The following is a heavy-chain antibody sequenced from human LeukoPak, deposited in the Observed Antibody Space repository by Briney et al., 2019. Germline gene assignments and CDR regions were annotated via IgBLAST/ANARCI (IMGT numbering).Heavy chain of an antibody. CDR3: ARERGGDSSGYFDY. Sequence: SVKVSCKASGGTSSSYAISWVRQAPGQGLEWMGGIIPIFGTANYAQKFQGRVTITTDESTSTAYMELSSLRSEDTAVYYCARERGGDSSGYFDYWGQGTLVTVSS. J-gene: IGHJ4*02. V-gene: IGHV1-69*05. CDR1: GGTSSSYA. D-gene: IGHD3-22*01. CDR2: IIPIFGTA.